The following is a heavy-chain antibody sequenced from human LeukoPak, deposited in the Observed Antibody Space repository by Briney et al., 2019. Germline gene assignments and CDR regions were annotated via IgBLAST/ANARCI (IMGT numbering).Heavy chain of an antibody. J-gene: IGHJ6*03. CDR1: GGSFSGYY. D-gene: IGHD2-2*01. CDR3: ARQSDIVVVPAATGYYYMDV. Sequence: SETLSLTCAVYGGSFSGYYWSWIRQPPGKGLEWIGEINHSGSTNYNPSLKSRVTISVDTSKNQFSLKLSSVTAADTAVYYCARQSDIVVVPAATGYYYMDVWGKGTRSPSP. V-gene: IGHV4-34*01. CDR2: INHSGST.